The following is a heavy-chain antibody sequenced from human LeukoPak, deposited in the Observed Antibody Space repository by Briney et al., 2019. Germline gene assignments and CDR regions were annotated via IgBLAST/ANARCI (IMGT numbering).Heavy chain of an antibody. J-gene: IGHJ4*02. Sequence: GGSLRLSCAASGFTFSSYWMSWVRQAPGEGLEWVANIKQDGSKKNYVDSVKGRFTISRDNAKNSLYLQMNSLRAEDTAVYYCATPLDYYDSSGYHQGGDWGQGTLVTVSS. V-gene: IGHV3-7*03. D-gene: IGHD3-22*01. CDR1: GFTFSSYW. CDR3: ATPLDYYDSSGYHQGGD. CDR2: IKQDGSKK.